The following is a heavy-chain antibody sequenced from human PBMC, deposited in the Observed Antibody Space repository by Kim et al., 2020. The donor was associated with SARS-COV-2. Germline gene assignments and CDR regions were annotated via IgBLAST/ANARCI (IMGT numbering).Heavy chain of an antibody. CDR2: INAGNGNT. CDR3: ASSGDTAMVSRYYYGMDV. J-gene: IGHJ6*02. V-gene: IGHV1-3*01. D-gene: IGHD5-18*01. Sequence: ASVKVSCKASGYTFTSYAMHWVRQAPGQRLEWMGWINAGNGNTKYSQKFQGRVTITRDTSASTAYMELSSLRSEDTAVYYCASSGDTAMVSRYYYGMDVWGQGTTVTVSS. CDR1: GYTFTSYA.